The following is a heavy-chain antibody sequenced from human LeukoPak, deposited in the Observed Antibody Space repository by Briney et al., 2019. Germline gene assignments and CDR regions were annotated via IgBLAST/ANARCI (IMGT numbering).Heavy chain of an antibody. CDR1: GFTFSSYA. V-gene: IGHV3-30*18. Sequence: AGGSLRLSCAASGFTFSSYAMSWVRQAPGKGLEWVAVISYDGSNEYYADSVKGRFTISRDNSKNTLYLQMNSLRAEDTAAYYCAKDTVKGPGYSYGYGYWGQGTLVTVSS. CDR3: AKDTVKGPGYSYGYGY. D-gene: IGHD5-18*01. CDR2: ISYDGSNE. J-gene: IGHJ4*02.